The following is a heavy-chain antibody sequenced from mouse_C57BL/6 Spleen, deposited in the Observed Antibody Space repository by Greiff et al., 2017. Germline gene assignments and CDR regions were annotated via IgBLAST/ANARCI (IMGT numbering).Heavy chain of an antibody. CDR1: GFSFNTYA. CDR2: IRSKSNNYAT. Sequence: DVHLVESGGGLVQPKGSLKLSCAASGFSFNTYAMNWVRQAPGKGLEWVARIRSKSNNYATYYADSVKDRFTISRDDSESMLYLQMNNLKTEDTAMYYCVSPYYYGSSLAFAYWGQGTLVTVSA. D-gene: IGHD1-1*01. J-gene: IGHJ3*01. V-gene: IGHV10-1*01. CDR3: VSPYYYGSSLAFAY.